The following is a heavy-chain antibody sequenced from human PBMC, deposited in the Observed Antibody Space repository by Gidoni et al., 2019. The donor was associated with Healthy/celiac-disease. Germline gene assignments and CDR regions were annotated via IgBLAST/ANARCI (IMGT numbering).Heavy chain of an antibody. Sequence: QVQLVPSGAEVKKPGSSVKVSCKASGGTFSSYAISWVRQAPGQGLEWMGGIIPIFGTANYAQKFQGRVTITADESTSTAYMELSSLRSEDTAVYYCARDPISRYCSSTSCYREGWFDPWGQGTLVTVSS. D-gene: IGHD2-2*02. CDR2: IIPIFGTA. CDR1: GGTFSSYA. V-gene: IGHV1-69*01. CDR3: ARDPISRYCSSTSCYREGWFDP. J-gene: IGHJ5*02.